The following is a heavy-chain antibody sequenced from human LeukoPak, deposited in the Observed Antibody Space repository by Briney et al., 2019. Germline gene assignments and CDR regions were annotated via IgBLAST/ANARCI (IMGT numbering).Heavy chain of an antibody. Sequence: ASVKVSCKASGYTFISYDINWVRQATGQGLEWMGWMNPNSGNTGYTQKFQGRVTMTRNTSIGTAYMELSSLRSEDTAVYYCAREPSYYDILTGYYNYWGQGTLVTVSS. V-gene: IGHV1-8*01. D-gene: IGHD3-9*01. J-gene: IGHJ4*02. CDR3: AREPSYYDILTGYYNY. CDR2: MNPNSGNT. CDR1: GYTFISYD.